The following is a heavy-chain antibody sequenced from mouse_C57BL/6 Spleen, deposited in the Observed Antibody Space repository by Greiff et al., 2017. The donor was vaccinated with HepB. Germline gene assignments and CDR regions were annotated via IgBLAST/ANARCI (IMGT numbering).Heavy chain of an antibody. CDR1: GFSLTSYG. J-gene: IGHJ4*01. CDR3: ARNGAYDYDGAMDY. Sequence: VNVVESGPGLVQPSQRLSITCTVSGFSLTSYGVHWVRQSPGKGLEWLGVIWSGGSTDYNAAFISRLSISKDNSKSQVFFKMNSLQADDTAIYYCARNGAYDYDGAMDYWGQGTSVTVSS. V-gene: IGHV2-2*01. D-gene: IGHD2-4*01. CDR2: IWSGGST.